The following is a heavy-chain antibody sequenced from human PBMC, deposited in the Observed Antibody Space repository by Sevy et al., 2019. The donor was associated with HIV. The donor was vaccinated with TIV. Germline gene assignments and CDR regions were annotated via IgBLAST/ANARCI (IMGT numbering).Heavy chain of an antibody. CDR3: GRVVEPAGIDPCYKGVDV. CDR2: INPKSGGT. D-gene: IGHD2-2*02. V-gene: IGHV1-2*02. Sequence: ASVKVSCKASGYTFTDYYIHWVRQAPGQGLEWMGWINPKSGGTNYAQKFHGRVTMTRDTSISTAYMELSRLRSDDTAVYYCGRVVEPAGIDPCYKGVDVCGQEATVTISS. J-gene: IGHJ6*02. CDR1: GYTFTDYY.